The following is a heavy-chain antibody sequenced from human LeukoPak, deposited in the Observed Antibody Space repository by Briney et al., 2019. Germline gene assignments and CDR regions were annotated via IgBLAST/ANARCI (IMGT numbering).Heavy chain of an antibody. CDR1: GFTFSSYG. V-gene: IGHV3-23*01. D-gene: IGHD6-19*01. CDR2: ISGSGGST. J-gene: IGHJ4*02. CDR3: AKGDRAVAGHNYFDY. Sequence: GGSLRLSCAASGFTFSSYGMHWVRQAPGKGLEWVPAISGSGGSTYYADSVKGRFTISRDNSKNTLYLQMNSLRAEDTAVYYCAKGDRAVAGHNYFDYWGQGTLVTVSS.